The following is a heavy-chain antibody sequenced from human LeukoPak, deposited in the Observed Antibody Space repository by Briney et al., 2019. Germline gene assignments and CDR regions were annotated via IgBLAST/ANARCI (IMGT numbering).Heavy chain of an antibody. CDR2: ISAYNGNT. CDR3: ARADARLFPFDY. V-gene: IGHV1-18*01. J-gene: IGHJ4*02. CDR1: GYTFINYG. D-gene: IGHD3-22*01. Sequence: GASVKVSCKASGYTFINYGISWVRQAPGQGLEWMGWISAYNGNTNYAQKLQGRVTMTTDTSTSTAYMELRSLRSDDTAVYYCARADARLFPFDYWGQGTLVTVSS.